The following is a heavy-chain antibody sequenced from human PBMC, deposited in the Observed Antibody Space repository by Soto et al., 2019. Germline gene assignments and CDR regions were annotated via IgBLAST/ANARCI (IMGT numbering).Heavy chain of an antibody. CDR1: VYTLTELS. CDR3: ARHLAAGDV. V-gene: IGHV1-24*01. J-gene: IGHJ4*02. D-gene: IGHD2-8*02. CDR2: FDPEDGET. Sequence: ASVKVSCKVSVYTLTELSMHWVRQAPGKGLEWMGGFDPEDGETIYAQKFQGRLTLTMDTSTRTVYMELSSLTSEDTAMYYCARHLAAGDVWGQGTLVTVSS.